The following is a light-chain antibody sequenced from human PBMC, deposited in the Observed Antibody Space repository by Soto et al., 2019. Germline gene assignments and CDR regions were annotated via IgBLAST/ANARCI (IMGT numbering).Light chain of an antibody. Sequence: DIQMTQSPSSLSASVGDRVTITCQASQDISNYLNWYQQKPGKAPKLLIYDASNLETGVPSRFSGSGSGTDFTFTISSPQPEDIATYYCQQYDNLPPIFTIGPGTKVDIK. V-gene: IGKV1-33*01. CDR3: QQYDNLPPIFT. CDR2: DAS. CDR1: QDISNY. J-gene: IGKJ3*01.